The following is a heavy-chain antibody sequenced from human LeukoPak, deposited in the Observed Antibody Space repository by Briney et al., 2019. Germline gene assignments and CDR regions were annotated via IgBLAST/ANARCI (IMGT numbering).Heavy chain of an antibody. CDR3: AKWGDYDILTGYYVPDY. Sequence: PGTSLRLSCVAAGFPFTNYAMSWVRQAPGKGLEWVSAITGSDGTSHYADSVKGRFTISRDNSKNTVYLQVNSLRAEDTAVYYCAKWGDYDILTGYYVPDYWGQGTLVTVSS. CDR1: GFPFTNYA. D-gene: IGHD3-9*01. J-gene: IGHJ4*02. CDR2: ITGSDGTS. V-gene: IGHV3-23*01.